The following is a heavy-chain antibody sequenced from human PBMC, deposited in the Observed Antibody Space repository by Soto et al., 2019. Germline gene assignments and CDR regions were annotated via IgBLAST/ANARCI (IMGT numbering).Heavy chain of an antibody. CDR2: ISGSGGST. Sequence: PGGSLRLSCAASGFTFSSYAMSWVRQAPGKGLEWVSAISGSGGSTHYADSVKGRFTISRDNSKNTLYLEMNSLRAEDTAVYYCARESEDLTSNFDYWGQGTLVTVSS. CDR3: ARESEDLTSNFDY. J-gene: IGHJ4*02. CDR1: GFTFSSYA. V-gene: IGHV3-23*01.